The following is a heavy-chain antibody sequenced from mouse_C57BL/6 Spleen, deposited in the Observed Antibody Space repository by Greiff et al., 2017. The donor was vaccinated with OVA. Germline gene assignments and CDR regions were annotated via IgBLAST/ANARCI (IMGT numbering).Heavy chain of an antibody. CDR2: IDPSDSYT. V-gene: IGHV1-69*01. CDR3: ARVDDYDDAMDY. J-gene: IGHJ4*01. D-gene: IGHD2-4*01. Sequence: QVQLQQPGAELVMPGASVKLSCKASGYTFTSYWMHWVKQRPGQGLEWIGEIDPSDSYTNYNEKFKGKSTLTVDKSSSTAYMQLSSLTSEDSAVYYCARVDDYDDAMDYWGQGTTVTVSS. CDR1: GYTFTSYW.